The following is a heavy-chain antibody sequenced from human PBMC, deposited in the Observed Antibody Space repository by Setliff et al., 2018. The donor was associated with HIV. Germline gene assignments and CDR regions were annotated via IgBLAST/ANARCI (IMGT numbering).Heavy chain of an antibody. CDR2: INQSGNT. J-gene: IGHJ2*01. CDR3: AREGGQGYSGSGSFYHRNFDL. Sequence: PSETLSLTCAVYGGSLSGYYWSWVRQSPGRGLEWIGGINQSGNTNFNPSLKSRLIISVDTSKSQFSRKLTSVTAAVTAIYYCAREGGQGYSGSGSFYHRNFDLWGRGTLVTVSS. CDR1: GGSLSGYY. D-gene: IGHD3-10*01. V-gene: IGHV4-34*01.